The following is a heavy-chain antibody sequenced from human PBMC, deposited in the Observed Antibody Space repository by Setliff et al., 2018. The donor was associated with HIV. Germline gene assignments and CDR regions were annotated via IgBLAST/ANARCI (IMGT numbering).Heavy chain of an antibody. Sequence: SLRLSCTASGFTFGDYAMSWVRQAPGKGLEWVGFIRSKAYGGTTEYAASVKGRFTISRDDSKSIAYLQMNSLKTEDTAVYYCTRGAHIVVVIAIPDAFDIWGQGTMVTVSS. CDR1: GFTFGDYA. CDR2: IRSKAYGGTT. J-gene: IGHJ3*02. CDR3: TRGAHIVVVIAIPDAFDI. V-gene: IGHV3-49*04. D-gene: IGHD2-21*01.